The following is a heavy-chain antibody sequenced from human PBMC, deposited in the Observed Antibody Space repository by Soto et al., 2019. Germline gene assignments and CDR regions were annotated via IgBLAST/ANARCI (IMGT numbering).Heavy chain of an antibody. CDR3: ARDDGYYYDSSGYYLPLHY. CDR1: GDTFTSYY. Sequence: ASVKVSCKASGDTFTSYYIHWVRQAPGQGLEWMGIINPSGGTTDYAQKLQGRVTMTRDTSTSTVYMELSSLRFEDTAVYYCARDDGYYYDSSGYYLPLHYWGQGTPVTV. D-gene: IGHD3-22*01. J-gene: IGHJ4*02. V-gene: IGHV1-46*01. CDR2: INPSGGTT.